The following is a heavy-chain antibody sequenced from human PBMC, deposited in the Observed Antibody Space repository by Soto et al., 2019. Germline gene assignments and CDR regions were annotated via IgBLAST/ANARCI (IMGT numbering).Heavy chain of an antibody. CDR2: MNPNSGNA. J-gene: IGHJ5*02. CDR1: GYSFTRHD. V-gene: IGHV1-8*01. CDR3: ARGAYNDYSHWFDP. D-gene: IGHD4-4*01. Sequence: QVQLVQSGAEVRKPGASVRVSCKATGYSFTRHDIYWLRQAAGQGLEWMGWMNPNSGNAVYAQKFQGRVTMTRNTSITTAYIEVTSLKSEDTAVYFCARGAYNDYSHWFDPWGQGTLVTVSS.